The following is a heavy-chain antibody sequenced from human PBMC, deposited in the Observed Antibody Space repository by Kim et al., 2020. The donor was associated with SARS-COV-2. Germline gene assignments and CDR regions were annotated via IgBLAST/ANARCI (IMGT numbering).Heavy chain of an antibody. V-gene: IGHV4-39*01. CDR3: ARPGDIAARFDY. CDR1: GGSISSSSYY. J-gene: IGHJ4*02. Sequence: SETLSLTCTVSGGSISSSSYYWGWIRQPPGKGLEWIGSIYYSGSTYYNPSLKSRVTISVDTSKNQFSLKLSSVTAADTAVYYCARPGDIAARFDYWGQGT. CDR2: IYYSGST. D-gene: IGHD6-6*01.